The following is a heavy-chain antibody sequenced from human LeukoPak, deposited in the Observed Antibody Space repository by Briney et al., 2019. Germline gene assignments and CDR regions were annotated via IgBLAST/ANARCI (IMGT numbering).Heavy chain of an antibody. CDR3: ARDHGYTYSKDRFDY. D-gene: IGHD5-18*01. CDR2: VSYDGTNK. J-gene: IGHJ4*02. Sequence: GRSLRLSCAAPGFTFSNCAMHWVRQAPGKGLEWLASVSYDGTNKYSADSVKGRFTISRDNSKNMVFLQVNSLRAEDTAVYYCARDHGYTYSKDRFDYWGQGTLVTVSS. CDR1: GFTFSNCA. V-gene: IGHV3-30*04.